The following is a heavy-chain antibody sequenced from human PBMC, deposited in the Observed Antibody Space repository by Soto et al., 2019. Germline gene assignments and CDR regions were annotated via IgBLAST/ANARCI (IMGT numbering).Heavy chain of an antibody. CDR2: IWYDGSNK. CDR3: ARDLAPYCSGGSCPQGY. J-gene: IGHJ4*02. D-gene: IGHD2-15*01. Sequence: QVQLVESGGGVVQPGRSLRLSCAASGFTFSSYGMHWVRQAPDKGLEWVAVIWYDGSNKYYADSVKGRFTISRDNSKNTLYLQMNSLRAEDTAVYYCARDLAPYCSGGSCPQGYWGQGTLVTVSS. CDR1: GFTFSSYG. V-gene: IGHV3-33*01.